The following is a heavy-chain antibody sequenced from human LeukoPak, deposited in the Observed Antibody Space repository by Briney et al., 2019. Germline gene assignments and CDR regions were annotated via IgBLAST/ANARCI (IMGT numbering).Heavy chain of an antibody. CDR2: IRSKANSYAT. CDR3: TRRLNYYDSSGSDY. CDR1: GFTFSGSA. V-gene: IGHV3-73*01. D-gene: IGHD3-22*01. J-gene: IGHJ4*02. Sequence: PGGSLRLSCAASGFTFSGSAMHWVRQASGKGLEWVGRIRSKANSYATAYAASVKGRFTISRDASKNTAYLQMNSLKTEDTAVYYCTRRLNYYDSSGSDYWGQGTLVTVSS.